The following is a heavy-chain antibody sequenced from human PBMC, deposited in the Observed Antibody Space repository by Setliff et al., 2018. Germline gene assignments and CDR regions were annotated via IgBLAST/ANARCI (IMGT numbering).Heavy chain of an antibody. J-gene: IGHJ4*02. V-gene: IGHV3-11*03. CDR3: RVWIGDLSRDF. Sequence: PGGSLRLSCAASGFTFSNYYMSWIRQAPGKGLEWLSYITTSGRFTEYAGSVRGRFIISRDNSKNTFDLQMNSLRAEDTAVYYCRVWIGDLSRDFWGRGTLVTVSS. CDR1: GFTFSNYY. CDR2: ITTSGRFT. D-gene: IGHD3-10*01.